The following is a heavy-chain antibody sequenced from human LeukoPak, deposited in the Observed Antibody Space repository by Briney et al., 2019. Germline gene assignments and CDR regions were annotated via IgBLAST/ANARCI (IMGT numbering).Heavy chain of an antibody. J-gene: IGHJ4*02. CDR1: GFTFSSYA. V-gene: IGHV3-23*01. CDR2: ISGSGGST. CDR3: AKDRVPWSYYDSSGYSLSS. D-gene: IGHD3-22*01. Sequence: PGGSLRLSCAASGFTFSSYAMSWVRQAPGKGLEWVSAISGSGGSTYYADSVKGRFTISRDNSKNTLYLQMNSLRAEDTAVYYCAKDRVPWSYYDSSGYSLSSWGQGTLVTVSS.